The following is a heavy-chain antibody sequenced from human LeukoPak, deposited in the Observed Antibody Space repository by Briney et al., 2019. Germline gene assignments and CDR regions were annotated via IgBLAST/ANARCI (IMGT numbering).Heavy chain of an antibody. J-gene: IGHJ3*01. CDR2: IYHSGKT. CDR1: GYSISSGYY. CDR3: ARDPGYYGSGTRGAFDV. V-gene: IGHV4-38-2*02. D-gene: IGHD3-10*01. Sequence: SETLSLTCTVSGYSISSGYYWGWIRQPPGKGLEWIGSIYHSGKTYYNPSLKSPVTISVDTSKNQFSLKLSSVTAADTAVYYCARDPGYYGSGTRGAFDVWGQGTMVTVSS.